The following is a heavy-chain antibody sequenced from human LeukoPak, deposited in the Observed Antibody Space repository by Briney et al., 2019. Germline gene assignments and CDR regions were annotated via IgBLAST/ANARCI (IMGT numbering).Heavy chain of an antibody. CDR3: AKTPMTNGWYYFDY. J-gene: IGHJ4*02. D-gene: IGHD6-19*01. Sequence: GGSLRLSCAASGFTFSNYGMHWVRQAPGKGLEWVAVITKDGRNKYYADSVKGRFTISRDNSKNSVYLQMNSLRGEDTAVYFCAKTPMTNGWYYFDYWGQGSLVTVSS. V-gene: IGHV3-30*18. CDR1: GFTFSNYG. CDR2: ITKDGRNK.